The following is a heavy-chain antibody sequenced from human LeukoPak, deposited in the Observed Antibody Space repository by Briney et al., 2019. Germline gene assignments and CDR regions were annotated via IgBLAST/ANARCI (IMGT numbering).Heavy chain of an antibody. CDR3: ARAPTVTFFDY. Sequence: KASETLSLTCTVSGGSISSSSYYWGWIRQPPGKGLEWIGSIYYSRSAYYNPSLKSRVTISVDTSKNQFSLKLSSVTAADTAVYYCARAPTVTFFDYWGQGTLVTVSS. CDR2: IYYSRSA. V-gene: IGHV4-39*01. J-gene: IGHJ4*02. CDR1: GGSISSSSYY. D-gene: IGHD4-17*01.